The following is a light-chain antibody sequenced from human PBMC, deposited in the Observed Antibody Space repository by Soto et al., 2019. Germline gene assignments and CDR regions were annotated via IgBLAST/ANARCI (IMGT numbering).Light chain of an antibody. CDR3: SSYTSSITAYV. Sequence: QSVLTQPASVSGSPGQSITISCTGTSSDVGGYNYVSWYQQHPGKAPKLMIYEVSNRPSGVSNRFSGSKSGNTASLTISGLQAEDEADYYCSSYTSSITAYVFGTGTKVTVL. CDR1: SSDVGGYNY. V-gene: IGLV2-14*01. CDR2: EVS. J-gene: IGLJ1*01.